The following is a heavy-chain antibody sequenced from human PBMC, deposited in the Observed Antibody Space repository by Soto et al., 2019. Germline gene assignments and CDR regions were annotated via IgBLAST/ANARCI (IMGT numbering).Heavy chain of an antibody. J-gene: IGHJ6*02. CDR3: VKDWSGNSCLCLDV. D-gene: IGHD3-3*01. V-gene: IGHV3-23*01. CDR1: KFTFSRYA. Sequence: EEQLLESGGGLVQPGGSLRLSCATSKFTFSRYAMIWVRQAPGKGLEWVSFITESGGSTYYADSVKVRVTISRDNSENTVNLQRNALRAEDTARYYCVKDWSGNSCLCLDVWGQGTTVTVSS. CDR2: ITESGGST.